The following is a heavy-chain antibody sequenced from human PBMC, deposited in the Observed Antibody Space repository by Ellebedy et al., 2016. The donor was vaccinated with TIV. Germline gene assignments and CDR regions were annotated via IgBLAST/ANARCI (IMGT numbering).Heavy chain of an antibody. D-gene: IGHD3-3*01. CDR2: IYTSGST. V-gene: IGHV4-61*02. CDR3: ARDRGFLEWFDY. J-gene: IGHJ4*02. CDR1: GGSISSGSYY. Sequence: SETLSLXCTVSGGSISSGSYYWSWIRQPAGKGLEWIGRIYTSGSTNYNPSLKSRVTMSVDTSKNQFSLKLSSVTAADTAVYYCARDRGFLEWFDYWGQGTLVTVSS.